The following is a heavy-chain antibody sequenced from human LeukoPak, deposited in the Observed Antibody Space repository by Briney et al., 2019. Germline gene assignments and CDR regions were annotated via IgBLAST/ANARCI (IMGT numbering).Heavy chain of an antibody. J-gene: IGHJ4*02. CDR3: ARAGNMGSGWYRDY. CDR2: INHSEST. D-gene: IGHD6-19*01. V-gene: IGHV4-34*01. Sequence: SETLSLTSAVYGGSFSGYYWNWLAPPPGKGLEWSGEINHSESTNYNPSLKSVVTISEETPTTQFSQKRSSVSAAHTVVYYCARAGNMGSGWYRDYWGQGTLVTVSS. CDR1: GGSFSGYY.